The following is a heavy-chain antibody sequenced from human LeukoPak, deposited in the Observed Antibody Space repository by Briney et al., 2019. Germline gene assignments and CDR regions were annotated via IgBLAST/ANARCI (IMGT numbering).Heavy chain of an antibody. Sequence: SQTLSLTCAISGDSVSSNSAAWNWIRQSPSRGLEWLGRTYYRSKWYNDYAVSVKSRITINPDTSKNQFSLQLNSVTPEDTAVCYCARDSIWDFWSGYYYYMDVWGKGTTVTVSS. D-gene: IGHD3-3*01. CDR1: GDSVSSNSAA. J-gene: IGHJ6*03. CDR2: TYYRSKWYN. CDR3: ARDSIWDFWSGYYYYMDV. V-gene: IGHV6-1*01.